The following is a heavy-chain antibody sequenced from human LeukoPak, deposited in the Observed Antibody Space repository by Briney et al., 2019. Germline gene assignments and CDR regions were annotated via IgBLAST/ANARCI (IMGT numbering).Heavy chain of an antibody. CDR3: AKVGLWSWFDY. CDR2: ISGSGGST. CDR1: GFTFSSYA. D-gene: IGHD4/OR15-4a*01. Sequence: PGGSLRLSCAASGFTFSSYAMSWVRQAPGKGLEWVSVISGSGGSTFYADSVKGRFTISRDNSKNMQYLQMNGLRADDTAVYNGAKVGLWSWFDYWGQGTLVTVSS. J-gene: IGHJ4*02. V-gene: IGHV3-23*01.